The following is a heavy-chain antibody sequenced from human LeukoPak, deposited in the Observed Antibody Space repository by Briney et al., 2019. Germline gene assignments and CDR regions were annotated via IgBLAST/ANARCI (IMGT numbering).Heavy chain of an antibody. J-gene: IGHJ6*03. CDR3: AREGDRDGYGDYYYYMDV. CDR1: GGSISSSSYY. V-gene: IGHV4-39*07. Sequence: SETPSLTCTVSGGSISSSSYYWGWIRQPPGKGLEWIGSIYYSGSTYYNPSLKSRVTISVDTSKNQFSLKLSSVTAADTAVYYCAREGDRDGYGDYYYYMDVWGKGTTVTVSS. D-gene: IGHD5-24*01. CDR2: IYYSGST.